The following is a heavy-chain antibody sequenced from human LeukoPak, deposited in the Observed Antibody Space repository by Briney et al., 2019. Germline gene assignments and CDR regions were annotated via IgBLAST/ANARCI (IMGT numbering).Heavy chain of an antibody. CDR1: GYSISSGYY. Sequence: SETLSLTCTVSGYSISSGYYWGWIRQPPGKGLEWIGSIYHSGSTYYNPSLKSRVTISVDTSKNQFSLKLSSVTAADTAVYYCVKDSTHYRVWDDYDSAGLTYWGQGTLVTVSS. CDR3: VKDSTHYRVWDDYDSAGLTY. J-gene: IGHJ4*02. V-gene: IGHV4-38-2*02. CDR2: IYHSGST. D-gene: IGHD3-22*01.